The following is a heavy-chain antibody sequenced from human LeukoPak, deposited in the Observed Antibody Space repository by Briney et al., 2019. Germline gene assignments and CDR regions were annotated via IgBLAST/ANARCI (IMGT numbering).Heavy chain of an antibody. CDR2: INSNGGNT. J-gene: IGHJ3*02. CDR3: VSKGLYSNGAFDI. V-gene: IGHV3-23*01. D-gene: IGHD6-19*01. Sequence: PGGSLRLSCAASGFTFSTYAMSWVRQAPGKGPEGVSSINSNGGNTYYADSVKGRFTIPRVTSKNALYLQMSTMRPEDAAVYHCVSKGLYSNGAFDIWGEGKMVTVSS. CDR1: GFTFSTYA.